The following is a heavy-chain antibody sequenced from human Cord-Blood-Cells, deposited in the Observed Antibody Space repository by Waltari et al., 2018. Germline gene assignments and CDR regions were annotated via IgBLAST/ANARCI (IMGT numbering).Heavy chain of an antibody. J-gene: IGHJ2*01. V-gene: IGHV3-53*04. CDR1: GFTVSSNY. CDR3: ARERGPRYFDL. Sequence: EVQLVESGGGLVQPGGSLRLSCAASGFTVSSNYMSWVRQAPGKGLGWVSVVCSGGSTYDADSVKGRFTISRRNSKNTLYLQMNSLRAEDTAVYYCARERGPRYFDLWGRGTLVTVSS. D-gene: IGHD3-10*01. CDR2: VCSGGST.